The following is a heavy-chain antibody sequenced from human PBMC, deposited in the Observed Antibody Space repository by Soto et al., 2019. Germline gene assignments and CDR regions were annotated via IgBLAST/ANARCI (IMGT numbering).Heavy chain of an antibody. CDR1: GYTFTSYA. CDR3: ARAPSWWYFDL. J-gene: IGHJ2*01. CDR2: INAGNGNT. V-gene: IGHV1-3*05. Sequence: QVQLVQSGAEEKKPGASVKASCKASGYTFTSYAMHWVRQAPGQRLEWMRWINAGNGNTKYSQKFQGRVTITRDTSASTAYMELSSLRSEDTAVYYCARAPSWWYFDLWGRGTLVTVSS.